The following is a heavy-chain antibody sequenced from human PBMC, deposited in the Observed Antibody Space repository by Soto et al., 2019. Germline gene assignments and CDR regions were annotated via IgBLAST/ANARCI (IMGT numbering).Heavy chain of an antibody. D-gene: IGHD6-13*01. Sequence: PSETLSLACTVSGGSISSGGYYWSWIRQHLGKGLEWIGYIYYSGSTYYNPSLKSRVTISVDTSKNQFSLKLSSVTAADTAVYYCASSPYSSSWYYFDYWGQGTLVTVSS. CDR2: IYYSGST. J-gene: IGHJ4*02. V-gene: IGHV4-31*03. CDR1: GGSISSGGYY. CDR3: ASSPYSSSWYYFDY.